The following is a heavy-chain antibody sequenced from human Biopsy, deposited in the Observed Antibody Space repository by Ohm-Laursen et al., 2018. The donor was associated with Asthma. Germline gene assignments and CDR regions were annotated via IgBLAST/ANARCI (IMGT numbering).Heavy chain of an antibody. V-gene: IGHV3-30*18. Sequence: SLRLSCAASGVDLSSYGMNWVRQAPGKGLEWVAVIAYDGSKKYYADSVKGRFTISRDNSKNTLYLQMNSLRGEDTAVYYCAKGRYKWNDGYYGLDVWGQGTPVTVSS. CDR1: GVDLSSYG. D-gene: IGHD1-20*01. J-gene: IGHJ6*02. CDR3: AKGRYKWNDGYYGLDV. CDR2: IAYDGSKK.